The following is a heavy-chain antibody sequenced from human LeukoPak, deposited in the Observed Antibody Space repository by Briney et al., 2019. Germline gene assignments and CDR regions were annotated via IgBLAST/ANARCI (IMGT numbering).Heavy chain of an antibody. V-gene: IGHV3-23*01. D-gene: IGHD3-22*01. CDR3: AKGDTYYYDSSGYTFDY. J-gene: IGHJ4*02. CDR1: GFTFSSYA. CDR2: ISGSGGST. Sequence: VGSLRLSCAASGFTFSSYAMSWVRQAPGKGLEWVSAISGSGGSTYYADSVKGRFTISRDNSKNTLYLQMNSLRAEDTAVYYCAKGDTYYYDSSGYTFDYWGQGTLVTVSS.